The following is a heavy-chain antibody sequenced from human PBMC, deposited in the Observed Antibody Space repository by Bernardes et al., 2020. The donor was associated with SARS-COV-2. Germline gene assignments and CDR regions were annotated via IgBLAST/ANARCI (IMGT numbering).Heavy chain of an antibody. Sequence: GGSLRLSCAASGFTFSSYTMNWVRQAPGKGLEWISSISTRSSYISYSDSVRGRFTISRDNAKNSVSLQMNSLKAEDTAVYYGARVDFSNLYYFDYWGRGTPVTVSS. V-gene: IGHV3-21*06. D-gene: IGHD4-4*01. CDR1: GFTFSSYT. CDR2: ISTRSSYI. J-gene: IGHJ4*02. CDR3: ARVDFSNLYYFDY.